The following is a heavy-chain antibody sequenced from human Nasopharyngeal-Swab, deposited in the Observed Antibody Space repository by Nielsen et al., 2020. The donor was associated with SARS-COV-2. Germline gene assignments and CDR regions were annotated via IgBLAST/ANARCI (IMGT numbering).Heavy chain of an antibody. CDR3: ARTKWLRFGYYYGMDV. CDR2: IKQDGSEK. D-gene: IGHD5-12*01. Sequence: VRQAPGKGLEWVANIKQDGSEKYYVGSVKGRFTISRDNAKNSLYLQMNSLRAEDTAVYYCARTKWLRFGYYYGMDVWGQGTTVTVSS. V-gene: IGHV3-7*01. J-gene: IGHJ6*02.